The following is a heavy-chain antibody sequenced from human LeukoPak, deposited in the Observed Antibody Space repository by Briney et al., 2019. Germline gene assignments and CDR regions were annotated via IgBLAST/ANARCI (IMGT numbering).Heavy chain of an antibody. V-gene: IGHV1-69*02. D-gene: IGHD5-18*01. J-gene: IGHJ3*02. CDR2: IIPILGIA. Sequence: ASVKVSCKASGGTFSSYTISWVRQAPGQGLEWMGRIIPILGIANYAQKFQGRVTITADKSTSTAYMELSSLRSEDTAVYYCAGTPMVSPNRRGAFDIWGQGTMVTVSS. CDR1: GGTFSSYT. CDR3: AGTPMVSPNRRGAFDI.